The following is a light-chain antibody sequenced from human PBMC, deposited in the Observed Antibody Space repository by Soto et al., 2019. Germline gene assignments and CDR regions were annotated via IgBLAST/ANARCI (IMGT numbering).Light chain of an antibody. CDR1: SSDVGAYNY. J-gene: IGLJ2*01. Sequence: QSALTQPRSVSGSPGQSVTISSTGTSSDVGAYNYVSWYQQHPGIAPKLMIYDVAKRPSGVPDRFSGSKSGNTASLTISGLQAEDEAGYYCCSYAGTYTWIFGGGTKLTVL. V-gene: IGLV2-11*01. CDR2: DVA. CDR3: CSYAGTYTWI.